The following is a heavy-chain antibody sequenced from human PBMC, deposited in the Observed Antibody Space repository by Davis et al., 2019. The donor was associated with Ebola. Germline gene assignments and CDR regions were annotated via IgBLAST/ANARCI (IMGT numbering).Heavy chain of an antibody. D-gene: IGHD1-26*01. CDR1: GFIFRNYV. CDR3: ATPAGVGGSPIHY. Sequence: GESLKISCAASGFIFRNYVMSWVRQAPGKGLEWVSGISGSGGNTYYADSVKGRFTISRDNSENRLYLHMNSLRAEDTALYYCATPAGVGGSPIHYWDQGTLVTVSS. V-gene: IGHV3-23*01. CDR2: ISGSGGNT. J-gene: IGHJ4*02.